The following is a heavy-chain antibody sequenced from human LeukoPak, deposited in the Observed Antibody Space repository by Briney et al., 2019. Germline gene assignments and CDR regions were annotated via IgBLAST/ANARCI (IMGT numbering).Heavy chain of an antibody. Sequence: SETLSLTCTVSGEGSISSSSYYWGWIRQPPGKGLEWIGSIYYSGSTYYNPSLKSRVTISVDTSKNQFSLKLSSVTAADTAVYYCARDKAGGTQDYWGQGTLVTVSS. D-gene: IGHD4-23*01. CDR1: GEGSISSSSYY. V-gene: IGHV4-39*07. CDR3: ARDKAGGTQDY. J-gene: IGHJ4*02. CDR2: IYYSGST.